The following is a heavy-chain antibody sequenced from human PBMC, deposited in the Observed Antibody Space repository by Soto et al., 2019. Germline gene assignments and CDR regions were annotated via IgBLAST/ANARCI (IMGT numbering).Heavy chain of an antibody. J-gene: IGHJ4*02. CDR3: ARDRVYYDSSGYYYFDY. CDR1: GFTFSSYA. CDR2: ISYDGSNK. Sequence: GGSLRLSCAASGFTFSSYAMHWVRQAPGKGLEWVAVISYDGSNKYYADSVKGRFTISRDNSKNTLYLQMNSLRAEDTAVYYCARDRVYYDSSGYYYFDYWGQGTLVTVSS. V-gene: IGHV3-30-3*01. D-gene: IGHD3-22*01.